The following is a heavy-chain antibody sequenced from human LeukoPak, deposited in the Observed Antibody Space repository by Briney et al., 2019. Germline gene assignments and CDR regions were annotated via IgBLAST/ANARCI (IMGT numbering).Heavy chain of an antibody. V-gene: IGHV1-24*01. D-gene: IGHD4-17*01. CDR3: ATAYTNDYGDALTNPGDFDY. J-gene: IGHJ4*02. CDR1: GYTFTSYY. CDR2: FDPEDGET. Sequence: GASVKVSCKASGYTFTSYYMHWVRQAPGKGLEWMGGFDPEDGETIYAQKFQGRVTMTEDTSTDTAYMELSSLRSEDTAVYYCATAYTNDYGDALTNPGDFDYWGQGTLVTVSS.